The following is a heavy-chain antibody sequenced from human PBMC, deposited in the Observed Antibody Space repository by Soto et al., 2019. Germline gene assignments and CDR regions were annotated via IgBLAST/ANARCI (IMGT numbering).Heavy chain of an antibody. V-gene: IGHV1-46*01. D-gene: IGHD2-2*01. J-gene: IGHJ6*02. Sequence: SVKVTCKASGYTFTSYYMHWVRQAPGQGLEWMGIINPSGGSTSYAQKFQGRVTMTRDTSTSTVYMELSSLRSEDTAVYYCARDNIVVVPAAPRNYYYYYGMDVWGQGTTVTVSS. CDR2: INPSGGST. CDR1: GYTFTSYY. CDR3: ARDNIVVVPAAPRNYYYYYGMDV.